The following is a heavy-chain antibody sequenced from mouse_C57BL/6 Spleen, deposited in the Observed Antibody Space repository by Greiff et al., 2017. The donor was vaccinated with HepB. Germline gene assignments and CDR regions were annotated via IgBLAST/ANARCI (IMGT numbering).Heavy chain of an antibody. V-gene: IGHV5-6*01. Sequence: EVQGVESGGDLVKPGGSLKLSCAASGFTFSSYGMSWVRQTPDKRLEWVATISSGGSYTYYPDSVKGRFTISRDNAKNTLYLQMSSLKSEDTAMYYCAREDGNYVGFDYWGQGTTLTVSS. CDR3: AREDGNYVGFDY. CDR2: ISSGGSYT. CDR1: GFTFSSYG. J-gene: IGHJ2*01. D-gene: IGHD2-1*01.